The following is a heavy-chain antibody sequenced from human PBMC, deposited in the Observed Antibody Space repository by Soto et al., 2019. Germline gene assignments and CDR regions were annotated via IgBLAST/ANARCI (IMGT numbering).Heavy chain of an antibody. CDR1: GYTFTSYD. Sequence: GASVKVSCKASGYTFTSYDINWVRQATGQGLEWMGWMNPNSGNTGYTQRFQGRVTITADKSTTTVYMELSSLRSEDTAVYYCARDRDNSNWPNFDFWGQGTLVTVSS. CDR2: MNPNSGNT. D-gene: IGHD6-13*01. V-gene: IGHV1-8*01. J-gene: IGHJ4*02. CDR3: ARDRDNSNWPNFDF.